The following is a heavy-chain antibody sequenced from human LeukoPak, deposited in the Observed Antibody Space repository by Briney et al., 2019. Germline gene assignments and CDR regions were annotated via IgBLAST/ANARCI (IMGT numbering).Heavy chain of an antibody. D-gene: IGHD3-10*01. CDR2: INPDSSGT. CDR3: ARDFSPRRLWFPIDF. Sequence: ASVKVSCKASGYTFTDYYMHWVRQAPGQGLEWMGWINPDSSGTNYAQKFQGRVSMTRDTSISTAYMELSRLRSDDTAVYYCARDFSPRRLWFPIDFRGQGTLVTVSS. V-gene: IGHV1-2*02. J-gene: IGHJ4*02. CDR1: GYTFTDYY.